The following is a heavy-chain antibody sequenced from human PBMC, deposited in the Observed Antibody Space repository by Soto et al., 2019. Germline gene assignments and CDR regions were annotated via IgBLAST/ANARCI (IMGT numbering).Heavy chain of an antibody. D-gene: IGHD3-3*01. CDR2: INPNSGGT. CDR3: AKHSYYDFWHGHYYYLDF. Sequence: ASVKVSCKASGYTFTGYYMHWVRQAPGQGLEWMGWINPNSGGTNYAQKFQGRVTMTRDTSISTAYMELSRLRSDDTAVYYCAKHSYYDFWHGHYYYLDFWGQGTLVTVSS. CDR1: GYTFTGYY. J-gene: IGHJ4*02. V-gene: IGHV1-2*02.